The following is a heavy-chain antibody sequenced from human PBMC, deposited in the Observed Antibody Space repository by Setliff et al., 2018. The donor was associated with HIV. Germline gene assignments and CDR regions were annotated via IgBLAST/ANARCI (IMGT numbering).Heavy chain of an antibody. CDR2: IFYTGAT. J-gene: IGHJ4*02. Sequence: SETLSLTCAVSGYSIRDNFFWGWVRQPPGKGLEWIGSIFYTGATYYNPSLKSRVTMSVDTSKNQFSLNLNSVTAADTAVYYCARETIRSGHPSEAGFDFWGQGALVTVSS. CDR1: GYSIRDNFF. V-gene: IGHV4-38-2*02. CDR3: ARETIRSGHPSEAGFDF. D-gene: IGHD6-19*01.